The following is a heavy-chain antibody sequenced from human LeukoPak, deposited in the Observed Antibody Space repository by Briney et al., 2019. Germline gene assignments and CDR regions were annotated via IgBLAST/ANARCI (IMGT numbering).Heavy chain of an antibody. CDR3: AKAGIGVVGYSDY. CDR1: GFTFSSYA. Sequence: PGGSLRLSCAASGFTFSSYAMSWVRQAPGKGLEWVSTIRGSGGGTYYADSVKGRFTISRDNSKNTLYLQMNSLRDEDTALYYCAKAGIGVVGYSDYWGQGTLVTVSS. J-gene: IGHJ4*02. D-gene: IGHD6-19*01. V-gene: IGHV3-23*01. CDR2: IRGSGGGT.